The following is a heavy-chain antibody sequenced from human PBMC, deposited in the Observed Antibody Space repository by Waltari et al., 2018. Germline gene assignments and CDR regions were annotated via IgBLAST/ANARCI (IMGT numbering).Heavy chain of an antibody. CDR2: IFWKDAK. J-gene: IGHJ4*02. D-gene: IGHD3-9*01. V-gene: IGHV2-5*04. CDR3: TRRTCETGADV. Sequence: QVTSKETGPALVNPPETLPLTCPFSGFSLTSTGLAVGWIRRTPGKAPEWLAPIFWKDAKRYSQSLGTRVTITQDTSKTQVVLTIANVGPLDTGTYICTRRTCETGADVWGQGALVTVSS. CDR1: GFSLTSTGLA.